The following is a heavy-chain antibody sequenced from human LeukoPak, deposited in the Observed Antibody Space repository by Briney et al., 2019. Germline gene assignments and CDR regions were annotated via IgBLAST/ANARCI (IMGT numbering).Heavy chain of an antibody. CDR3: ERVDSSRWYNDY. D-gene: IGHD6-13*01. CDR2: IYYSGST. J-gene: IGHJ4*02. V-gene: IGHV4-39*07. Sequence: SETLSLTCTVSGVSISSSNSYWGWIRQPPGKGLEWIGSIYYSGSTYYNPSLKSRVTISVDTSKNQFSLKLSSVTAADTAVYYCERVDSSRWYNDYWGQGTLVTVSS. CDR1: GVSISSSNSY.